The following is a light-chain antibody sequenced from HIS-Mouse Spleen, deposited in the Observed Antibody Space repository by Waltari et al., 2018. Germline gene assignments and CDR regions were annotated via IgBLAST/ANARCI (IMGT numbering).Light chain of an antibody. CDR1: RSDVGSYNL. CDR3: CSYAGSSTV. CDR2: EGS. Sequence: QSALTQPASVSGSPGQSITISCTGTRSDVGSYNLLSWYQQHPGKAPKLMIYEGSKRPSGVSNRFSGSKSGNTASLTISGLQAEDEADYYCCSYAGSSTVFGGGTKLTVL. J-gene: IGLJ3*02. V-gene: IGLV2-23*01.